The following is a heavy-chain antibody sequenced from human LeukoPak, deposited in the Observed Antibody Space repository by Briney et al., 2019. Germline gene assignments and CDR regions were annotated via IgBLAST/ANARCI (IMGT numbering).Heavy chain of an antibody. V-gene: IGHV3-7*04. CDR1: GFSFSRYW. Sequence: GGSLRLPCAASGFSFSRYWMSWVRQAPGKGLEWGANIKTDENEKYYVDSVKGRFTISRDNAKNSLYLQMNSLRAEDTAVYYCARDGYSGSYYDYWGQGTLVTVSS. CDR2: IKTDENEK. J-gene: IGHJ4*02. CDR3: ARDGYSGSYYDY. D-gene: IGHD1-26*01.